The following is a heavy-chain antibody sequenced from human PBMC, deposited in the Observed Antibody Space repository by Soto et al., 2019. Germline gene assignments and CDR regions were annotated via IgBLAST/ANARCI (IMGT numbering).Heavy chain of an antibody. CDR1: GYTFTSSG. CDR3: ARDWDHGDYVSGYYYYYKDV. V-gene: IGHV1-18*01. J-gene: IGHJ6*03. CDR2: ISAYNGNT. D-gene: IGHD4-17*01. Sequence: ASVKVSCKASGYTFTSSGISWVRQAPAQRLERMGWISAYNGNTNYAQKLQGRVTRTTDTSTSTAYMELRSLRSDDTAVYYCARDWDHGDYVSGYYYYYKDVWGKGTTVSVSS.